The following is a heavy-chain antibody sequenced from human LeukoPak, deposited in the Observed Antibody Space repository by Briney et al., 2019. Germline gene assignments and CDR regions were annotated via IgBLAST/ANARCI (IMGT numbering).Heavy chain of an antibody. V-gene: IGHV3-43D*04. CDR1: GFTFDDYA. CDR3: AKAGGAYYYDSSGYYVDYYYYYMDV. Sequence: GRSLRPSCAASGFTFDDYAMHWVRQAPGKGLEWVSLISWDGGSTYYADSVKGRFTISRDNSKNSLYLQMNSLRAEDTALYYCAKAGGAYYYDSSGYYVDYYYYYMDVWGKGTTVTVS. J-gene: IGHJ6*03. CDR2: ISWDGGST. D-gene: IGHD3-22*01.